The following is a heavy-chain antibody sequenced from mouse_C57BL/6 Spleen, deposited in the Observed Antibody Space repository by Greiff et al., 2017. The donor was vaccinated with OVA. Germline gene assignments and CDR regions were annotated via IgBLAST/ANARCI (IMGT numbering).Heavy chain of an antibody. V-gene: IGHV1-50*01. CDR1: GYTFTSYW. D-gene: IGHD2-10*02. CDR3: ARRAYGNYPYAMDY. J-gene: IGHJ4*01. CDR2: IDPSDSYT. Sequence: VQLQQPGAELVKPGASVKLSCKASGYTFTSYWMQWVKQRPGQGLEWIGEIDPSDSYTNYNQKFKGKATLTVDTSSSTAYMQLSSLTSEDSAVYYCARRAYGNYPYAMDYWGQGTSVTVSS.